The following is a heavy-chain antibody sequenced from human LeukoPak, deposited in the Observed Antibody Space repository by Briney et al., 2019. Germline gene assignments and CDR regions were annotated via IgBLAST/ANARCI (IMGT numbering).Heavy chain of an antibody. J-gene: IGHJ4*02. Sequence: PGRSLRLSCAASGFTFSSYGMHWVRQDPGKGPEWVAVISYDGSNKYYADSVKGRFTISRDNSKNTLYLQMNSLRAEDTAVYYCAKDSKSGWYYFDYWGQGTLVTVSS. CDR3: AKDSKSGWYYFDY. CDR2: ISYDGSNK. V-gene: IGHV3-30*18. CDR1: GFTFSSYG. D-gene: IGHD6-19*01.